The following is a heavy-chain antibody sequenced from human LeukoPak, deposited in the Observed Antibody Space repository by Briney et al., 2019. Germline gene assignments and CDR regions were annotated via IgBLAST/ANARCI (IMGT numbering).Heavy chain of an antibody. CDR1: GGSISSYY. V-gene: IGHV4-59*01. CDR3: ARGAWGVVMTHDY. CDR2: IYYSGST. J-gene: IGHJ4*02. D-gene: IGHD3-3*01. Sequence: SETLSLACTVSGGSISSYYWSWIRQPPGKGLEWIGYIYYSGSTNYNPSLKSRVTISVDTSKNQFSLKLSSVTAADTAVYYCARGAWGVVMTHDYWGQGTLVTVSS.